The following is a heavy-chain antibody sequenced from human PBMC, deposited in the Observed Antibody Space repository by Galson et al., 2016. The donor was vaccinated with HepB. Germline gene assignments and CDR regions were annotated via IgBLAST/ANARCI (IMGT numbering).Heavy chain of an antibody. CDR2: ISGSGGSK. D-gene: IGHD6-19*01. Sequence: SLRLSCAASGFSFSDYAMTWVRQAPGKGLEWVSTISGSGGSKYYANSVKGRFTISRDNSKNTLYLQMKGLRVEDTAIYYCAKDPQQWLVPGYFDYWGQGTLVTVSS. J-gene: IGHJ4*02. V-gene: IGHV3-23*01. CDR1: GFSFSDYA. CDR3: AKDPQQWLVPGYFDY.